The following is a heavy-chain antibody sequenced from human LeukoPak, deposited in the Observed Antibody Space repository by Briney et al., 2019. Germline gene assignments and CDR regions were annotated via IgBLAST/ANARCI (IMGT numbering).Heavy chain of an antibody. Sequence: SETLSLTCTVSGGSISSYYWSWIRQPPGKGLEWIGDIYYSGSANYNPSPKSRVTISVDTSKNQFSLKLSSVTAADTAVYYCARGTDHYYDSSGYVLGYWGQGTLVTVSS. V-gene: IGHV4-59*01. CDR2: IYYSGSA. CDR1: GGSISSYY. CDR3: ARGTDHYYDSSGYVLGY. D-gene: IGHD3-22*01. J-gene: IGHJ4*02.